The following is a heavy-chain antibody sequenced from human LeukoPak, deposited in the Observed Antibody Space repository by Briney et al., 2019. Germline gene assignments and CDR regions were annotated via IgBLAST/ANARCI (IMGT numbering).Heavy chain of an antibody. J-gene: IGHJ4*02. CDR3: ARPNSGSYVGYFDY. V-gene: IGHV3-21*01. CDR2: ISSSSSYI. CDR1: GFTFSSYS. D-gene: IGHD1-26*01. Sequence: GGSLRLSCAASGFTFSSYSMNWVRQAPGKGLEWVSSISSSSSYIYYADSVKGRFTISRDNAKNSLYLQMNSLRAEDTAVYYCARPNSGSYVGYFDYWGQGTLVTVSS.